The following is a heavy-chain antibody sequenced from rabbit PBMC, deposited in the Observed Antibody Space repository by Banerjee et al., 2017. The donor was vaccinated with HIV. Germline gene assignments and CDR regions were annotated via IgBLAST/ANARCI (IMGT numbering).Heavy chain of an antibody. CDR2: IYTGSGNT. CDR1: GFSFSSSYY. D-gene: IGHD6-1*01. V-gene: IGHV1S45*01. CDR3: ARDTASSFSSYGMDL. J-gene: IGHJ6*01. Sequence: QEQLEESGGGLVTPEGSLTLTCTASGFSFSSSYYICWVRQAPGKGLEWIGCIYTGSGNTHYASWAKGRFTCSKTSSTTVTLQMTSLTVADTATYFCARDTASSFSSYGMDLWGPGTLVTVS.